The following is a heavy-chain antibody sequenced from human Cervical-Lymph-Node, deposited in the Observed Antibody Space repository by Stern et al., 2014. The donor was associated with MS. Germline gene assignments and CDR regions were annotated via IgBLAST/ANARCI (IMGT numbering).Heavy chain of an antibody. D-gene: IGHD3-10*01. CDR2: IWYDGSKK. CDR3: ARGTGRYDALDF. CDR1: GFTFSSYG. J-gene: IGHJ3*01. Sequence: VQLVESGGTVVQPGRSLRLSCAASGFTFSSYGIHWVRQAPGKGLECVAVIWYDGSKKLYGDSVKGRFTVSRDDPKNTVFLHMNSLRFEDTAVYYCARGTGRYDALDFWGQGTMVTVSS. V-gene: IGHV3-33*01.